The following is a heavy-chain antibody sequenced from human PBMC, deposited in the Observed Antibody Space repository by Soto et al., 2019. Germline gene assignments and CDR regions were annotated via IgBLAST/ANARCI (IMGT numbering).Heavy chain of an antibody. D-gene: IGHD2-8*01. Sequence: GGSLRLSCAASGFTFSNYGIHWVRQAPGKGLEWVAVISYDGTNKFYADSVKGRPTISRDNSKNTLYLQMNSLRAEDTAVYYCAKARKGYCTNGVCYEKGGAYYYGVDVWGQGTTVTVSS. V-gene: IGHV3-30*18. CDR2: ISYDGTNK. CDR1: GFTFSNYG. J-gene: IGHJ6*02. CDR3: AKARKGYCTNGVCYEKGGAYYYGVDV.